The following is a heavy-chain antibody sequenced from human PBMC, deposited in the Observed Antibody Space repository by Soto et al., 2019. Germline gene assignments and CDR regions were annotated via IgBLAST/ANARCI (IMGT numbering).Heavy chain of an antibody. CDR3: ARIPPMRYYYYMDV. CDR1: GGSISSYY. V-gene: IGHV4-59*01. Sequence: SETLPLTCTVSGGSISSYYWSWIRQPPGKGLEWIGYIYYSGSINYNPSLKSRVTISVDTSKNQFSLKLSSVTAADTAVYYCARIPPMRYYYYMDVWGKGTTVTVSS. J-gene: IGHJ6*03. CDR2: IYYSGSI.